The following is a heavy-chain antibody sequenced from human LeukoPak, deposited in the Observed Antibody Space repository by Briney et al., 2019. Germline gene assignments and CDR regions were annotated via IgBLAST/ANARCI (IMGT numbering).Heavy chain of an antibody. V-gene: IGHV3-21*01. D-gene: IGHD2-21*01. CDR1: GFTLSSYS. CDR3: AGGGTAYYYFDY. CDR2: ISSSSSYI. J-gene: IGHJ4*02. Sequence: PGGSLRLSCAASGFTLSSYSMNWVRQAPGKGLEWVSSISSSSSYIYYADSVKGRFTISRDNAKNSLYLQMNSLRAEDTAVYYCAGGGTAYYYFDYWGQGTLVTVSS.